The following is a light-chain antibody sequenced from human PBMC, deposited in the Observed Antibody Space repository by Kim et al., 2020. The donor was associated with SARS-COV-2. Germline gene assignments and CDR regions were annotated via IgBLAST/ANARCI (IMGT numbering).Light chain of an antibody. CDR3: QQRSNWFT. V-gene: IGKV3-11*01. CDR1: QSVSSY. CDR2: DAS. Sequence: SLSPGGRATLSCRASQSVSSYLAWYQQKPGQAPRLLIYDASNRATGIPARFSGSGSGTDFTLTISSLEPEDFAVYYCQQRSNWFTFGGGTKVDIK. J-gene: IGKJ4*01.